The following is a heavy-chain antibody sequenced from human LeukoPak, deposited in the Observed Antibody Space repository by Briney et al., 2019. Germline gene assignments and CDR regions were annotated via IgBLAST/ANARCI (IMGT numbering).Heavy chain of an antibody. V-gene: IGHV5-51*01. CDR3: ARRDGYNPDY. Sequence: GESLKISCKGSGYSFTTYGIGWVRQMPGKSLEWMGIIYPGDSDTRYSPSFQGQVTISADKSISTAYLQWNTLKASDTAMYYCARRDGYNPDYWGQGTLVTVSS. CDR2: IYPGDSDT. J-gene: IGHJ4*02. D-gene: IGHD5-24*01. CDR1: GYSFTTYG.